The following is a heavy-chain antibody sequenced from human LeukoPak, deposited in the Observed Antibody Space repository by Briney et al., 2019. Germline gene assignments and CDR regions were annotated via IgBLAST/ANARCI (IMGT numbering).Heavy chain of an antibody. CDR2: ISGSGGST. CDR1: GFTFSSYA. J-gene: IGHJ4*02. D-gene: IGHD6-13*01. V-gene: IGHV3-23*01. CDR3: AKTHSSSWYRY. Sequence: GGSLRLSCAASGFTFSSYAMSWVRPAPGKGLEWVSAISGSGGSTYYADSVKGRFTISRDNSKNTLYLQMNSLRAEDTAAYYCAKTHSSSWYRYWGQGTLVTVSS.